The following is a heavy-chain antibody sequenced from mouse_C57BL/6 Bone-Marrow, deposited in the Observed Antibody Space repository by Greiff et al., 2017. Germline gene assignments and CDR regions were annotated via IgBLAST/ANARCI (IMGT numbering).Heavy chain of an antibody. Sequence: VQLQQPGAELVKPGASVKMSCKASGYTFTSYWITWVKQRPGQGLEWIGDIYPGSGSTNYNEKFKSKATLTVDTSSSTAYMQLSSLTSEDSAVYYCARCEDSSGYYFDYWGQGTTLTVSS. CDR3: ARCEDSSGYYFDY. D-gene: IGHD3-2*02. V-gene: IGHV1-55*01. J-gene: IGHJ2*01. CDR1: GYTFTSYW. CDR2: IYPGSGST.